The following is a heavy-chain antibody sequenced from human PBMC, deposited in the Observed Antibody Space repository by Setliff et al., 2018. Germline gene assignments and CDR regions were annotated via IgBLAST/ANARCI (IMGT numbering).Heavy chain of an antibody. CDR1: GYTFTSYY. CDR3: AGTYYNFWSALDYYYYGMDV. V-gene: IGHV1-46*01. D-gene: IGHD3-3*01. CDR2: INPSGGST. Sequence: ASVKVSCKASGYTFTSYYMHWVRQAPGQGLEWMGIINPSGGSTSYAQKFQGRVTMTRDTSTSTVYMELSSLRSEDTAAYYCAGTYYNFWSALDYYYYGMDVWGQGTTVTVSS. J-gene: IGHJ6*02.